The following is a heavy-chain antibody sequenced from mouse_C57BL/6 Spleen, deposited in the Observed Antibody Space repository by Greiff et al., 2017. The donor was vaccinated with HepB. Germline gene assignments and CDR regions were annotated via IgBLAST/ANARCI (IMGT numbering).Heavy chain of an antibody. D-gene: IGHD2-3*01. V-gene: IGHV1-42*01. Sequence: EVMLVESGPELVKPGASVKISCKASGYSFTGYYMNWVKQSPEKSLEWIGEINPSTGGTTYNQKFKAKATLTVDKSSSTAYMQLKSLTSEDSAVYYCARSGDGYYDYWGQGTTLTVSS. CDR1: GYSFTGYY. CDR2: INPSTGGT. J-gene: IGHJ2*01. CDR3: ARSGDGYYDY.